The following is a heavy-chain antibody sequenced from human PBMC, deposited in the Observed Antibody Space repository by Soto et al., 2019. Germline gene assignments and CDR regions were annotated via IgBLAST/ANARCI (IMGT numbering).Heavy chain of an antibody. D-gene: IGHD3-22*01. V-gene: IGHV3-23*01. J-gene: IGHJ4*02. CDR1: GFTFSSYA. CDR3: AKDRPPYYDGHPYYFDY. CDR2: ISGGDGST. Sequence: GGSLRLSCAASGFTFSSYAMNWVRQAPGKGLEWVSAISGGDGSTYYADSVKGRFTISRDNSRNTLYLQMNSLRAEDTAVYYCAKDRPPYYDGHPYYFDYWGQGTLVTVSS.